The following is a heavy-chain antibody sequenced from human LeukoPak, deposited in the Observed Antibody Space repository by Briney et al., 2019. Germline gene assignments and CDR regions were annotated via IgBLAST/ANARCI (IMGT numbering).Heavy chain of an antibody. J-gene: IGHJ4*02. CDR3: AKEWYGDYDALYYFDY. V-gene: IGHV3-30*18. CDR2: ISYDGSNK. Sequence: PGGSLRLSCAVSGFTFSNYGMHWVRQAPGKGLEWVAVISYDGSNKYYADSVKGRFTISRDNSKNTLYLQMNSLRAEDTAVYYCAKEWYGDYDALYYFDYWGQGTLVTVSS. D-gene: IGHD4-17*01. CDR1: GFTFSNYG.